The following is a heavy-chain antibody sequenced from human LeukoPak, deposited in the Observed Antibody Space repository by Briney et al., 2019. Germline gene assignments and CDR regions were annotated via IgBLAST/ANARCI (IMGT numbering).Heavy chain of an antibody. CDR1: GSSISSGYY. Sequence: SETLSLTCTVSGSSISSGYYWGWIRQPPGKGLEWIGSMYHSGSTYYNPSLKSRVTISVDTSKNHFSLKLSSVTASDTALYHCARDGGIVGAANPYFDYWGQGTLVTVSS. CDR2: MYHSGST. V-gene: IGHV4-38-2*02. CDR3: ARDGGIVGAANPYFDY. J-gene: IGHJ4*02. D-gene: IGHD1-26*01.